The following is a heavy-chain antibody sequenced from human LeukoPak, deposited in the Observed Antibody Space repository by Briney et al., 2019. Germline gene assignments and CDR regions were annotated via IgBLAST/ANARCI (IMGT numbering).Heavy chain of an antibody. CDR2: MSDRGSGT. J-gene: IGHJ4*02. CDR3: AKRGVVIRVILVGFHKEAYYFDS. Sequence: PGGSLRLSCAVSGITLSNYGMSWVRQAPGKGLEWVAGMSDRGSGTNYADSVKGRFTISTDHPKNTLYLQMNSLRAEDTAVYFCAKRGVVIRVILVGFHKEAYYFDSWGQGALVTVSS. D-gene: IGHD3-22*01. CDR1: GITLSNYG. V-gene: IGHV3-23*01.